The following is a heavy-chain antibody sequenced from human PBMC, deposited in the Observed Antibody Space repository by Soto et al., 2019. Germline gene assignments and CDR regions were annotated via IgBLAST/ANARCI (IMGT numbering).Heavy chain of an antibody. CDR2: IYYSGST. Sequence: QVQLQESGPGLVKPSETLSLPCTVSGGSIRSYYWSWIRQPPGKGLEWIGSIYYSGSTNYKPSLSXRXTXXVHTAKKRFPLVLTSVTAADTAVYSYARRGGWFFPWGQRTLVTVSS. CDR1: GGSIRSYY. D-gene: IGHD1-26*01. J-gene: IGHJ5*02. CDR3: ARRGGWFFP. V-gene: IGHV4-59*08.